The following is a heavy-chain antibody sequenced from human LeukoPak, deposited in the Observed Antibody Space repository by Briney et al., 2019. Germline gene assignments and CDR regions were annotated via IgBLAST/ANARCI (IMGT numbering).Heavy chain of an antibody. J-gene: IGHJ4*02. V-gene: IGHV1-2*02. CDR2: INPNSGGT. CDR1: GYTFTGYY. D-gene: IGHD2-2*01. Sequence: GASVKVSCKASGYTFTGYYMHWVRQAPGQGLEWMGWINPNSGGTNYAQKFQGRVTMTRDTSISTAYMELCRLRSDDTAMYYCAREEVVVPAAPIDYWGQGTLVTVSS. CDR3: AREEVVVPAAPIDY.